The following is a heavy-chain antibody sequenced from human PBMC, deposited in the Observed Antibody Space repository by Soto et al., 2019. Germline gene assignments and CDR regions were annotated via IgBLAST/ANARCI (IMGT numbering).Heavy chain of an antibody. Sequence: SETLSLTCTVSGGSISSRGYYWGWIRQPPGKGLEWIGTIYYSGSTYYNPSLKSRVTISVDTSKNQFSLKLSSVTAADTAVYYCARKPRSTSGYGIFDYWGQGTLVTVSS. V-gene: IGHV4-39*07. J-gene: IGHJ4*02. CDR1: GGSISSRGYY. CDR2: IYYSGST. CDR3: ARKPRSTSGYGIFDY. D-gene: IGHD5-12*01.